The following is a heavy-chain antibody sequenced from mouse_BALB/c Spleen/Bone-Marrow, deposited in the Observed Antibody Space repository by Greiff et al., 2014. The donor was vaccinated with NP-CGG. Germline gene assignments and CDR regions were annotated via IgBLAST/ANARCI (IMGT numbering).Heavy chain of an antibody. D-gene: IGHD2-1*01. Sequence: VKLVESGAELMKPGASVKISCKATGYTFSSYWLEWVIQRPGHGLEWIGEILPGSGSFNYNEKFKGKATFTADTSSNIAYMQLSSLTSEDSAVYYCARWHYGNYYYAMDYWGQGTSVTVSS. J-gene: IGHJ4*01. V-gene: IGHV1-9*01. CDR2: ILPGSGSF. CDR3: ARWHYGNYYYAMDY. CDR1: GYTFSSYW.